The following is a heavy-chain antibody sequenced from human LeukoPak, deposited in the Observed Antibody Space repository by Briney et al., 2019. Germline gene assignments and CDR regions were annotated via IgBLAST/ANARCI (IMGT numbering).Heavy chain of an antibody. Sequence: RASVKVSCKASGGTFKSYAITWVRRAPGQGLEWMGGIIPMFGTVNSAQKFQGRVTITADNSTRTAYMELSSLRSEDTAVYYCARNHIDANYGMDVWGKGTTVTVSS. CDR2: IIPMFGTV. CDR1: GGTFKSYA. J-gene: IGHJ6*04. V-gene: IGHV1-69*06. CDR3: ARNHIDANYGMDV. D-gene: IGHD5-24*01.